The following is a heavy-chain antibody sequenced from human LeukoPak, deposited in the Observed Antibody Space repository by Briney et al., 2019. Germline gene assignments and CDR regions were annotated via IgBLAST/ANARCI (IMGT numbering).Heavy chain of an antibody. J-gene: IGHJ4*02. V-gene: IGHV3-21*01. D-gene: IGHD3-22*01. CDR2: ISSSSSYI. CDR3: ARDFYDTSGYYYDY. Sequence: PGGSLRLSCAASGFTFSSYSMNWVRQAPGKGLEWVSSISSSSSYIYYADSLKGRFTISRDNAKNSLYLQMNSLRAEDTAVYYCARDFYDTSGYYYDYWGQGTLVTVSS. CDR1: GFTFSSYS.